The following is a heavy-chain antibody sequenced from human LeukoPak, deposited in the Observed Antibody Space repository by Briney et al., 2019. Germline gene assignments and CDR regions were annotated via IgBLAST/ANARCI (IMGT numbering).Heavy chain of an antibody. CDR1: GGSISSYY. CDR3: AREYDPKLT. J-gene: IGHJ4*02. Sequence: SETLSFTGTVSGGSISSYYWSWIRQPPWKGREGMGYIYYSGSTNYNPPLKSRVTISVDTSKDQFSLKLSSVTAADTAVYYCAREYDPKLTWGQATLVTVSS. V-gene: IGHV4-59*08. D-gene: IGHD3-3*01. CDR2: IYYSGST.